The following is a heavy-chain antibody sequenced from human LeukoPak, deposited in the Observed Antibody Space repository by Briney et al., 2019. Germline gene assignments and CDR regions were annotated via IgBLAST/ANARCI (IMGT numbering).Heavy chain of an antibody. CDR2: VHLNGRT. CDR1: GGSVTSTNW. J-gene: IGHJ4*02. V-gene: IGHV4-4*02. Sequence: PSETLSLTCDVSGGSVTSTNWWTWVRQPPGEGLEWIGEVHLNGRTHYNPSLESRVTMSVDMSENHISLRLTSVTAADTAVYYCAREGGPYRPLDYSGQGTLVTVSS. CDR3: AREGGPYRPLDY.